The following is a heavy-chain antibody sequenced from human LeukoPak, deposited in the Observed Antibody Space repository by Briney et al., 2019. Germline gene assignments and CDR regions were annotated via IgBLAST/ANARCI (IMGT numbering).Heavy chain of an antibody. CDR2: INHSGST. CDR3: ARGTELGIFAVFAFDI. V-gene: IGHV4-34*01. CDR1: GGSFSGYY. J-gene: IGHJ3*02. Sequence: SETLSLTCAVYGGSFSGYYWSWIRRPPGKGLEWSGEINHSGSTNYNPPLKSRVTISVDASKNQFSLKLSSVTAADTAVYYCARGTELGIFAVFAFDIWGQGTMVTVSS. D-gene: IGHD7-27*01.